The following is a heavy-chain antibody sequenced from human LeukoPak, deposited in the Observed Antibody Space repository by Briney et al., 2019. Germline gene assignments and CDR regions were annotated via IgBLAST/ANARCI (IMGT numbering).Heavy chain of an antibody. CDR3: ARSSYSSSSSV. J-gene: IGHJ3*01. D-gene: IGHD6-6*01. CDR2: INSDGSVG. Sequence: PGGSLRLSCAASGFTFSSYAMSWVRQAPGKGLEWVASINSDGSVGYYADVVKGRFTISRDNAKNSLYLQINSLRAEDTAVYYCARSSYSSSSSVWGQGTMVTVSS. V-gene: IGHV3-7*03. CDR1: GFTFSSYA.